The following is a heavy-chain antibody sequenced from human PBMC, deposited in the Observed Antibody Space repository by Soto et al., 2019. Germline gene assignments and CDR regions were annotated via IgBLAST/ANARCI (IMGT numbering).Heavy chain of an antibody. CDR3: ATDHYGALAF. CDR1: GYTFTAYY. J-gene: IGHJ4*02. D-gene: IGHD4-17*01. CDR2: IDPRSGVT. V-gene: IGHV1-2*02. Sequence: ASVKVSCKPYGYTFTAYYIHWMRQVPGQGLECLGWIDPRSGVTNYAQKFQGRVIMTRDMSIKTVYMELSWLTSDDTAVYYCATDHYGALAFWGQGTLVTVSS.